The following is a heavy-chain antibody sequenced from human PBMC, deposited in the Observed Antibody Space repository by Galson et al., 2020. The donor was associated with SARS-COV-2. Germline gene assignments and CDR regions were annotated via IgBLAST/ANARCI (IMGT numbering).Heavy chain of an antibody. J-gene: IGHJ4*02. CDR3: ARGVRGGSTGYYYYDY. CDR2: THYSGSD. V-gene: IGHV4-59*01. CDR1: GGSISSFY. Sequence: ASETLSLTCAVSGGSISSFYWSWILETPGKGLEWIGYTHYSGSDTYSPSLKSRVTMSADRSKNQFSLKLATVTAADTAIYYCARGVRGGSTGYYYYDYWGQGTLVTVSS. D-gene: IGHD3-22*01.